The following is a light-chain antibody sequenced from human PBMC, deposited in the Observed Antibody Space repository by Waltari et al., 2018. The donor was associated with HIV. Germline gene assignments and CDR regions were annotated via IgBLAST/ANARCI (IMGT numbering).Light chain of an antibody. CDR1: QSICSY. Sequence: DIQMTQSPSSLSASVGKRDTIPCRTSQSICSYLNWYQQKPGKAPKLLIYAASSLQSGVPSRFSGSGSGTDFTLTISSLQPEDFATYYCQQSYSTPDTFGQGTKLEIK. CDR3: QQSYSTPDT. CDR2: AAS. V-gene: IGKV1-39*01. J-gene: IGKJ2*01.